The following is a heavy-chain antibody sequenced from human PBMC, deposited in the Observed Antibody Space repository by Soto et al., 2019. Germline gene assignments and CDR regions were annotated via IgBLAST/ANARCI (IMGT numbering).Heavy chain of an antibody. CDR1: GGSISNVNYC. CDR2: IYNVGST. D-gene: IGHD7-27*01. Sequence: QVQLQESGPGLVKPSETLSLTCTVSGGSISNVNYCWSWIRQSPDKGLEWIGRIYNVGSTYNNPSLKRRVTVSVDTSKNQFSLKLSSVRPADSAVYYCARGLSGDKVDFWGEGTLVTVSS. CDR3: ARGLSGDKVDF. J-gene: IGHJ4*02. V-gene: IGHV4-30-4*01.